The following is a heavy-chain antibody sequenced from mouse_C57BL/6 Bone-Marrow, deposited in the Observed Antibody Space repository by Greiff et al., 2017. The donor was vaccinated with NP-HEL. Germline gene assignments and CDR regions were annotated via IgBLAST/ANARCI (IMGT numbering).Heavy chain of an antibody. Sequence: QVQLQQSGAELAKPGASVKLSCKASGYTFTSYWMHWVKQRPGQGLEWIGYINPSSGYTKYNQKFKDKATLTADKSSSSAYMQLSSLTSEDSAVYYCARASLLLRWGEFAYWGQGTLVTVSA. CDR3: ARASLLLRWGEFAY. J-gene: IGHJ3*01. CDR1: GYTFTSYW. V-gene: IGHV1-7*01. D-gene: IGHD1-1*01. CDR2: INPSSGYT.